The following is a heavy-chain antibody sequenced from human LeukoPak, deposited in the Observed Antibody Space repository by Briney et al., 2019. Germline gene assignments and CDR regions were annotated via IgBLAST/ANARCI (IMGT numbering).Heavy chain of an antibody. J-gene: IGHJ5*02. D-gene: IGHD2-15*01. V-gene: IGHV4-4*02. CDR1: GGSISISNSNW. CDR3: ARHSAARLSYYNWFDP. CDR2: ISHSGST. Sequence: PSETLSLTCAVSGGSISISNSNWWSWVRQPPGKGLEWIGEISHSGSTNYNPSLKSRVTISVDKSKNQFSLKLSSVTAADTAVYYCARHSAARLSYYNWFDPWGQGTLVTVSS.